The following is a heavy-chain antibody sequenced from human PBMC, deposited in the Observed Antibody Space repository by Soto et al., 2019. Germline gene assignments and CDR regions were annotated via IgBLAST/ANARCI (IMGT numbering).Heavy chain of an antibody. D-gene: IGHD1-26*01. CDR2: IYYSGST. V-gene: IGHV4-61*01. CDR3: ARVEAIVGATSRWFDP. J-gene: IGHJ5*02. CDR1: CGSVSSGSYY. Sequence: SETLSLTCTVSCGSVSSGSYYWSWIRQPPGKGLEWIGYIYYSGSTNYNPSLKSRVTISVDTSKNQFSLKLSSVTAADTAVYYCARVEAIVGATSRWFDPWGQGTLVTVSS.